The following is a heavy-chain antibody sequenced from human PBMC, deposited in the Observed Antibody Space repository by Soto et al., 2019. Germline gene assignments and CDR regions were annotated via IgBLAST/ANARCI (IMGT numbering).Heavy chain of an antibody. D-gene: IGHD3-10*01. CDR3: AKSLRGVMIDFDY. CDR1: GFTVSSNY. CDR2: IYSGGST. V-gene: IGHV3-53*01. Sequence: GGSLRLSCAASGFTVSSNYMSWVRQAPGKGLEWVSVIYSGGSTYYADSVKGRFTISRDNSKNMLYLQMNSLRAEDTALYYCAKSLRGVMIDFDYWGQGTLVTVSS. J-gene: IGHJ4*02.